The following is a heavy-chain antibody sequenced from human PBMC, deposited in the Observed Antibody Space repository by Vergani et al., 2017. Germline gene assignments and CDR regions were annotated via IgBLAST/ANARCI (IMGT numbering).Heavy chain of an antibody. CDR3: AKDGSGTMVRGVTNNWFDP. Sequence: QVQLQESGPGLVKPSQTLSLTCTVSGGSISSGGYYWSWIRQHPGKGLEWIGYIYYSGSTYYNPSLKSLVTISVDTSKNQFSLKLSAVTAADTAVYYCAKDGSGTMVRGVTNNWFDPWGQGTLVTVSS. D-gene: IGHD3-10*01. CDR2: IYYSGST. V-gene: IGHV4-31*01. CDR1: GGSISSGGYY. J-gene: IGHJ5*02.